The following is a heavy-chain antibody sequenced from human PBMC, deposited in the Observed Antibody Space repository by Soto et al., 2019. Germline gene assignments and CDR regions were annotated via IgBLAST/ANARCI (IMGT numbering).Heavy chain of an antibody. Sequence: ASVKVSCKASGYTFTSYYMHWVRQPPGQGLEWMGIINPSGGSTSYAQKFQGRVTMTRDTSTSRVYMELSSLRYKDTAGYYCARDSQSAGAFSDFWSGYYDYWGQGTLVTVSS. V-gene: IGHV1-46*01. CDR3: ARDSQSAGAFSDFWSGYYDY. CDR1: GYTFTSYY. J-gene: IGHJ4*01. CDR2: INPSGGST. D-gene: IGHD3-3*01.